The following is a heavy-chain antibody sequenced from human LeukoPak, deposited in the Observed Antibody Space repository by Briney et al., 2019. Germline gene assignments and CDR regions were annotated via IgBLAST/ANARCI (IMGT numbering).Heavy chain of an antibody. D-gene: IGHD3-10*01. V-gene: IGHV4-4*02. CDR3: ARDGGKDYYGSGSYFPKWFDP. CDR2: VYHRGST. CDR1: GDSISSSHW. J-gene: IGHJ5*02. Sequence: PSETLSLTCAVSGDSISSSHWWSWVRQPPGKGLEWIGEVYHRGSTNYNPSLKSRVTISVDKSKNRLSLNLRSVTAADTAVYYCARDGGKDYYGSGSYFPKWFDPWGQGTLVTVSS.